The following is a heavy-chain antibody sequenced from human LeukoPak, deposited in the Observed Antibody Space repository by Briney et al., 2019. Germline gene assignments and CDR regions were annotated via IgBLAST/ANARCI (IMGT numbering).Heavy chain of an antibody. J-gene: IGHJ1*01. CDR2: INHSGST. CDR1: GGSFSGYY. D-gene: IGHD3-22*01. CDR3: ASRMYYYDSSGYQGRYFQH. Sequence: SETLSLTCAVYGGSFSGYYWSWIRQPPGKGLEWIGEINHSGSTNYNPSLKSRVTISVDTSKNQFSLKLSSVTAADTAAYYCASRMYYYDSSGYQGRYFQHWGQGTLVTVSS. V-gene: IGHV4-34*01.